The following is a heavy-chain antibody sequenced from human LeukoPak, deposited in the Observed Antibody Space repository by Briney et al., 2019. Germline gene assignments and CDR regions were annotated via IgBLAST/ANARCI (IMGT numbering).Heavy chain of an antibody. Sequence: ASVKVSCKASGYTFTGYYMHWVRQAPGQGLEWMGWINPNSGGTNYAQKFQGRVTMTRDTSICTAYMELSSLRSDDTAVYYCARSPYGGNSFDYWGQGTLVTVSS. V-gene: IGHV1-2*02. CDR2: INPNSGGT. CDR1: GYTFTGYY. D-gene: IGHD4-23*01. J-gene: IGHJ4*02. CDR3: ARSPYGGNSFDY.